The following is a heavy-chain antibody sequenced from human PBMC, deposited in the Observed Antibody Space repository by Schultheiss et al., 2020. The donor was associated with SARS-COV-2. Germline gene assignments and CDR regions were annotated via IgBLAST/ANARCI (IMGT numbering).Heavy chain of an antibody. CDR1: GFTFSSYG. CDR3: ASSAARYFDY. J-gene: IGHJ4*02. Sequence: GGSLRLSCAASGFTFSSYGMHWVRQAPGKGLVWVSRIKNDGSSVNYADSVKGRFTISRDNSKNTLYLQMNSLRAEDTAVYYCASSAARYFDYWGQGTLVTVSS. V-gene: IGHV3-74*01. D-gene: IGHD6-6*01. CDR2: IKNDGSSV.